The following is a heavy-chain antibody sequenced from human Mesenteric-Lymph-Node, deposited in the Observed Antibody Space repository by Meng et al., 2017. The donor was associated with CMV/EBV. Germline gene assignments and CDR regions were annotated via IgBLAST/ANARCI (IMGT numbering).Heavy chain of an antibody. V-gene: IGHV3-30*02. Sequence: GESLKISCAASGYTFTSYGMHWVRQAPGKGLEWVAFIRYDGTNKDYADSVKGRFTISRDNAKNTLFLQMNSLRAEDTAVYYCASRGDYPWWFDYWGLGTLVTVSS. D-gene: IGHD4-17*01. CDR3: ASRGDYPWWFDY. CDR2: IRYDGTNK. J-gene: IGHJ4*02. CDR1: GYTFTSYG.